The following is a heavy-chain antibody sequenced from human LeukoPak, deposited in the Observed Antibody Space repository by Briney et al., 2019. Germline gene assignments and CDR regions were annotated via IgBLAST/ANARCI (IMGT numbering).Heavy chain of an antibody. V-gene: IGHV1-2*06. D-gene: IGHD6-19*01. CDR3: ARDLIGYSSGTNWFDP. CDR2: INPNSGGT. Sequence: GASVKVSCKASGYTFTGYYMHWVRQAPGQGLEWMGRINPNSGGTNYAQKFQGRVTMTRDTSISTAYMELRSLRSDDTAVYYCARDLIGYSSGTNWFDPWGQGTLVTVSS. CDR1: GYTFTGYY. J-gene: IGHJ5*02.